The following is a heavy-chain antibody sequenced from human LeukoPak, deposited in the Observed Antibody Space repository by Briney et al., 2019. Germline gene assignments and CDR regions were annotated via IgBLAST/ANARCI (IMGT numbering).Heavy chain of an antibody. J-gene: IGHJ4*02. Sequence: PSETLSLTCTVSGGSISGYYWSWIRQPPGKGPEWIGYIYYSGSTNYNPSLKSRVTISVDTSKNQFSLKLNSVTAADTAVYYCARTTGHSDYWGQGTLVTVSS. CDR3: ARTTGHSDY. V-gene: IGHV4-59*01. CDR2: IYYSGST. D-gene: IGHD1-1*01. CDR1: GGSISGYY.